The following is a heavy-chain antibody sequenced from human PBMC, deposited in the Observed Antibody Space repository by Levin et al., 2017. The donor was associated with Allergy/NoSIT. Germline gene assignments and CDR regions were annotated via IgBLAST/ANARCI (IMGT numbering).Heavy chain of an antibody. J-gene: IGHJ4*02. CDR1: GGSISSSSHS. V-gene: IGHV4-30-2*01. CDR3: ARGTSDGSGYYYLAH. D-gene: IGHD3-22*01. Sequence: SETLSLTCAVSGGSISSSSHSWSWVRQPPGKGLEWIGYVYHSGSTYYNPSLKSRGKISVDRSKNQFSLNLTSVTAADTAVLYCARGTSDGSGYYYLAHWGQGTLVTVSS. CDR2: VYHSGST.